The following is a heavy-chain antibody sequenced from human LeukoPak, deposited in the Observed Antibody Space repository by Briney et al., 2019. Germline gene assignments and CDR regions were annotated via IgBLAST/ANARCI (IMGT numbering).Heavy chain of an antibody. CDR2: MYGDMRDI. D-gene: IGHD2-21*01. J-gene: IGHJ4*02. CDR1: GLTFSNSW. CDR3: ARDGDGLIFPTDS. V-gene: IGHV3-74*01. Sequence: PGGSLRLSCEASGLTFSNSWMHWVRQIPGKGLVWVSRMYGDMRDISYADSVKGRFTISRDNAKNTVYLQMNSLRAEDTATYYCARDGDGLIFPTDSWGQGTLVTVSS.